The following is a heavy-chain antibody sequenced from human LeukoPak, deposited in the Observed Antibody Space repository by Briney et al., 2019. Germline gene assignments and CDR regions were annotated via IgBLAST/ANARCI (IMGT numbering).Heavy chain of an antibody. V-gene: IGHV3-49*04. CDR3: TRVAGRYCSGGSCYGSHYYYYYYMDV. Sequence: GGSLRLSCAASGFTFSSYGMHWVRQAPGKGLEWVGFIRSKAYGGTTEYAASVKGRFTISRDDSKSIAYLQMNSLKTEDTAVYYCTRVAGRYCSGGSCYGSHYYYYYYMDVWGKGTTVTISS. CDR1: GFTFSSYG. J-gene: IGHJ6*03. D-gene: IGHD2-15*01. CDR2: IRSKAYGGTT.